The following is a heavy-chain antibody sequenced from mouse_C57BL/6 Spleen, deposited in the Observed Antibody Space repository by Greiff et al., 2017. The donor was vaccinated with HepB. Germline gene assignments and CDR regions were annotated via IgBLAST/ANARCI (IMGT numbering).Heavy chain of an antibody. CDR2: INPSTGGT. CDR3: ARSRDYGNYAY. V-gene: IGHV1-42*01. Sequence: VQLQQSGPELVKPGASVKISCKASGYSFTGYYMNWVKQSPEKSLEWIGEINPSTGGTTHNQKFKAKATLTVDKSSSTAYMQLKSLTSEDSAVYYCARSRDYGNYAYWGQGTLVTVSA. D-gene: IGHD2-1*01. J-gene: IGHJ3*01. CDR1: GYSFTGYY.